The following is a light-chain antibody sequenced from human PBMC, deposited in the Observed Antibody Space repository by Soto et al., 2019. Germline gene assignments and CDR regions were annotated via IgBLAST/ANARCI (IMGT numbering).Light chain of an antibody. CDR2: DAS. CDR3: QQRTSWPLT. J-gene: IGKJ4*01. Sequence: EIVLTHSPATLSLSPGERATLSCRASQSVSSYLAWYQQKPGQAPRLLIYDASNRATGIPPRFSGSGSGTDFTLTISSLEPEDFAIYYCQQRTSWPLTFGGGTKVEI. V-gene: IGKV3-11*01. CDR1: QSVSSY.